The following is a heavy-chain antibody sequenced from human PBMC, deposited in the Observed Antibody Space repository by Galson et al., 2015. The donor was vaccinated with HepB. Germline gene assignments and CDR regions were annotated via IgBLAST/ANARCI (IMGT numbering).Heavy chain of an antibody. CDR2: IYSGGNT. V-gene: IGHV3-53*01. D-gene: IGHD3-10*01. CDR1: GFTFSTYW. CDR3: ARDRAAGAFDI. Sequence: SLRLSCAASGFTFSTYWMHWVRQAPGKGLVWVSVIYSGGNTYYADSVKGRFTISRDNSKNTLYIQMNSLRAEDTAVYYCARDRAAGAFDIWGQGTMVTVSS. J-gene: IGHJ3*02.